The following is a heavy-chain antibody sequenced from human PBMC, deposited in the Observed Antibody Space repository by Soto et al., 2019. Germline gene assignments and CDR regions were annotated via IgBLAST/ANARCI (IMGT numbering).Heavy chain of an antibody. CDR2: IYYSGST. D-gene: IGHD3-22*01. CDR3: ARDRGDDSSGSYYFDY. Sequence: QVQLQESGPGLVKPSQTXSLTCTVXGGSISSGGYYWSWIRQHPGKGLEWIGYIYYSGSTYYNPSLRGRVTISLDTSKNQFSLKLSSVTAADTAVYYCARDRGDDSSGSYYFDYWGQGTLVTVSS. J-gene: IGHJ4*02. CDR1: GGSISSGGYY. V-gene: IGHV4-31*03.